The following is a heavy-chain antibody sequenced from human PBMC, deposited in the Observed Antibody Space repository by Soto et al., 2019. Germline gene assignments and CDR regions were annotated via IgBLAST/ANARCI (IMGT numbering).Heavy chain of an antibody. V-gene: IGHV3-72*01. CDR2: TKAKAYSYTT. J-gene: IGHJ4*02. CDR1: GITLSDHF. D-gene: IGHD3-10*01. CDR3: ASIRGVMGY. Sequence: EVQLVESGGGLVQPGGSLRLSCAASGITLSDHFIDWVRQAPGKGLDWVGRTKAKAYSYTTEYAASVKGRFTISRDDSATSVYLQMNSLKGEDTAVYYCASIRGVMGYWGQGTLVTVSS.